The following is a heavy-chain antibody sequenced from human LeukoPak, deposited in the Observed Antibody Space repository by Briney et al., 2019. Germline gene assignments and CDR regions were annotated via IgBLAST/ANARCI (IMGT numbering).Heavy chain of an antibody. CDR2: ISSSGSTI. Sequence: PGGSLRLSCAASGFSVSNAYMSWVRQAPGKGLEWVSYISSSGSTIYYADSVKGRFTISRDNAKNSLYLQMNSLRAEDTAVYYCAREGAAAGRPFDYWGQGTLVTVSS. J-gene: IGHJ4*02. D-gene: IGHD6-13*01. CDR3: AREGAAAGRPFDY. V-gene: IGHV3-11*04. CDR1: GFSVSNAY.